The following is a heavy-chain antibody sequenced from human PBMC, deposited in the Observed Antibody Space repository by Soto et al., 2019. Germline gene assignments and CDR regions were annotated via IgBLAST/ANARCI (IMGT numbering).Heavy chain of an antibody. Sequence: SVKVSCKASGYTFTTFGISWVRQAPGQGLEWVGWISANNGNTKYSQKFQGRVSLTTETSASPAYMELRSLRSEDTAVYYCAGDHAQVTDYWGQGTLVIVSA. D-gene: IGHD2-21*01. CDR3: AGDHAQVTDY. V-gene: IGHV1-18*01. CDR1: GYTFTTFG. J-gene: IGHJ4*02. CDR2: ISANNGNT.